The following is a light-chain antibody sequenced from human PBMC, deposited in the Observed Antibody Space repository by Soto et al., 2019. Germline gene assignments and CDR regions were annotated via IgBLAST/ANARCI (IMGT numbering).Light chain of an antibody. CDR2: DAS. J-gene: IGKJ4*01. CDR3: QQYGVSPAT. CDR1: QSIGDY. V-gene: IGKV3-20*01. Sequence: IVLTQSPGTLSLSPGERATLSCRASQSIGDYLAWYQHKPAQAPRLLIYDASKRATGIPARFNGSGSGTDFTLTITRLEPEDFAVYFCQQYGVSPATFGGGTKVDIK.